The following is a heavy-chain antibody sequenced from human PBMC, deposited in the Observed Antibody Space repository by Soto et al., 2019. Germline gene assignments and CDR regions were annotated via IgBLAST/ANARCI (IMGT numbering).Heavy chain of an antibody. Sequence: GGSLRLSCAASGFTFSSYGMHWVRQAPGKGLEWVAVIWYDGSNKYYADSVKGRFTISRDNSKNTLYLQMNSLRAEDTAVYYCARDQGDYYDSSGYSLGYYGMDVWGQGTTVTVSS. V-gene: IGHV3-33*01. CDR3: ARDQGDYYDSSGYSLGYYGMDV. CDR1: GFTFSSYG. CDR2: IWYDGSNK. D-gene: IGHD3-22*01. J-gene: IGHJ6*02.